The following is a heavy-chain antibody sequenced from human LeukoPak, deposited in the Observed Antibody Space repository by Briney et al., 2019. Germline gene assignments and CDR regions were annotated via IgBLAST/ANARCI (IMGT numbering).Heavy chain of an antibody. Sequence: SVKVSCKASGGTFSSYAISWVRQAPGQGLEWMGRIIPILGIATYAQKFQGRVTITADKSTSTAYMELSSLRSEDTAVYYCASSALRGYSYGPGHFDYWGQGTLVTVSS. CDR2: IIPILGIA. CDR3: ASSALRGYSYGPGHFDY. CDR1: GGTFSSYA. J-gene: IGHJ4*02. D-gene: IGHD5-18*01. V-gene: IGHV1-69*04.